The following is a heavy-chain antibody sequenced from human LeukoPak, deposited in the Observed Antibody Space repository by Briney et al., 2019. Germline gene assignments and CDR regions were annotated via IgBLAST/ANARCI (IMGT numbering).Heavy chain of an antibody. CDR2: IHYSGST. J-gene: IGHJ5*02. Sequence: SETLSLTCTVSGGSISPYYWSWIRQPPGKGLEWIGDIHYSGSTNYNPSLKSRVTISVDTSKNQFSLKLSSVTAADTAVYYCARRDPGGYYFAWGQGTLVTVSS. D-gene: IGHD1-26*01. CDR1: GGSISPYY. V-gene: IGHV4-59*08. CDR3: ARRDPGGYYFA.